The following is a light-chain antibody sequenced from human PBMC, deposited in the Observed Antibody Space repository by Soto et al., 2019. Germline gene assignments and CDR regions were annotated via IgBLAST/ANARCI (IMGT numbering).Light chain of an antibody. CDR1: SSDVGGYNF. CDR3: SSHTGISTYV. CDR2: DVS. Sequence: QSALTQPASVSGSPGQSITISCTGTSSDVGGYNFVSWYQQYPGKAPKLMIYDVSNRPSGVSNRFSGSKSGNTASLTISGLQAEDEADYYCSSHTGISTYVFGTGTQLTVL. V-gene: IGLV2-14*01. J-gene: IGLJ1*01.